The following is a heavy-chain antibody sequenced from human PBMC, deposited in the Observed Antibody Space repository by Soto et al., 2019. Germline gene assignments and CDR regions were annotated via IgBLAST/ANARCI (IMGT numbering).Heavy chain of an antibody. J-gene: IGHJ3*01. Sequence: EVQLVESGGGLVNPGGSLRLSCAASGLTFGDAWMTWVRQAPGKGPEWVGLIRSKPSGGTADYAAPVKGRFILSRDDSKNTVYLQMNSLKTEDTAVYYCTKDRPFTGGGVIATWGQGTVVTVSS. V-gene: IGHV3-15*01. CDR1: GLTFGDAW. CDR3: TKDRPFTGGGVIAT. CDR2: IRSKPSGGTA. D-gene: IGHD3-16*02.